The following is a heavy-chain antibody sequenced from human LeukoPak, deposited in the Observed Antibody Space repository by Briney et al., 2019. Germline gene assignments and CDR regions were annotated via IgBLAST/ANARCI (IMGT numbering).Heavy chain of an antibody. J-gene: IGHJ4*02. Sequence: PGGSLRLSCAASGFTVSSNYMSWVRQAPGKGLEWVSVIYSGGSTYYADSVKGRFTISRDNSKNTLYLQMNSLRAEDTAAYYCARDWVGYCTNGVCEESYYFDYWGQGTLVTVSS. CDR2: IYSGGST. V-gene: IGHV3-66*02. CDR3: ARDWVGYCTNGVCEESYYFDY. CDR1: GFTVSSNY. D-gene: IGHD2-8*01.